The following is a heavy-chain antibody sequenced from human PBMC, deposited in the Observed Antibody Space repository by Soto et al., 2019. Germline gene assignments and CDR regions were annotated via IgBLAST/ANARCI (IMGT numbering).Heavy chain of an antibody. Sequence: SETLSLTCTVSGGSVSSGAHYWSWIRQHPGKGLEWIGHIYYSGSTYYNPSLKSRVTISVDTSKNQFSLKLSSVTAADTAMYYCARSGWYHYFDYWGQGTLVTVSS. CDR2: IYYSGST. CDR1: GGSVSSGAHY. J-gene: IGHJ4*02. CDR3: ARSGWYHYFDY. V-gene: IGHV4-39*01. D-gene: IGHD6-19*01.